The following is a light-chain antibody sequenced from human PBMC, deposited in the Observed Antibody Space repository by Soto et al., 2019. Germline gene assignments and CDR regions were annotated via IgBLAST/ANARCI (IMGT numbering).Light chain of an antibody. CDR2: AAS. CDR3: QQSYSTPLMYT. J-gene: IGKJ2*01. CDR1: QSISSY. Sequence: DIQMTQSPSSLSASVGDRVTITCRASQSISSYLNWYQQKPGKAPKLLIYAASSLQSGVPSRFSGSGSGTDFTLTISSRQPEDFAPYYCQQSYSTPLMYTFGQGTKLEIK. V-gene: IGKV1-39*01.